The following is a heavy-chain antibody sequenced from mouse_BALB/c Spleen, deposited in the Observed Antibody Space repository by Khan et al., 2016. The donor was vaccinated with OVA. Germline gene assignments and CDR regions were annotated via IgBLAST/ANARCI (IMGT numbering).Heavy chain of an antibody. CDR2: IWGDGST. D-gene: IGHD2-5*01. CDR1: GFSLTGYG. V-gene: IGHV2-6-7*01. Sequence: VELVESGPGLVAPSQSLSITCTVSGFSLTGYGVNWVRQPPGKGLEWLGMIWGDGSTDYNSALKSRLSISKDNSKSHVFLKMNSLQTDDTARYYCARAYYSNYREAMDYWGQGTSVTVSS. CDR3: ARAYYSNYREAMDY. J-gene: IGHJ4*01.